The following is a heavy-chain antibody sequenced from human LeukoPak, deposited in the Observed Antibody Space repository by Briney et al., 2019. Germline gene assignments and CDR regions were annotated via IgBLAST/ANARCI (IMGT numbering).Heavy chain of an antibody. CDR1: GFIFGSYS. D-gene: IGHD3-22*01. CDR2: ISSSSSTI. V-gene: IGHV3-48*02. Sequence: GGSLRLSCAASGFIFGSYSMNWVRQAPGNGLEWVSFISSSSSTIHYADSVKGRFTISRDNAKNSLYLQMNSLRDEDTAVYYCARSHYDSSGYYEYWGQGTLVTVSS. J-gene: IGHJ4*02. CDR3: ARSHYDSSGYYEY.